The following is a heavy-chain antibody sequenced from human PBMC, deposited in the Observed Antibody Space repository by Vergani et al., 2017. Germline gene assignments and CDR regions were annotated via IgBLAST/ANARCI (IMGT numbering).Heavy chain of an antibody. CDR3: ARDQGGYSYGYDYFDY. V-gene: IGHV3-33*01. CDR2: IWYDGSNK. D-gene: IGHD5-18*01. J-gene: IGHJ4*02. Sequence: VQLVESGGGVVQPGRSLRLSCAASGFTFSSYGMHWVRQAPGKGLEWVAVIWYDGSNKYYADSVKGRFTIYRDNSKNTLYLQMNSLRAEDTAVYYCARDQGGYSYGYDYFDYWGQGTLVTVSS. CDR1: GFTFSSYG.